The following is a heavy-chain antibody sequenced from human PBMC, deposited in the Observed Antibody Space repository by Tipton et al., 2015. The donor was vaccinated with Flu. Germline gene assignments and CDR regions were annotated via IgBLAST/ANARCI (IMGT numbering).Heavy chain of an antibody. V-gene: IGHV1-18*01. D-gene: IGHD2-15*01. CDR2: ISAYIGNT. J-gene: IGHJ4*02. Sequence: QVQLVQSGAEVKKPGASVKVSCKASGYTFTSYGISGVRQAPGQVLEWMGWISAYIGNTNYAQKLKGRVTMTTDTSTSTAYMELRSLRSYETAVYYCAREPEVVVAATLDYWGQGTLVTVSS. CDR3: AREPEVVVAATLDY. CDR1: GYTFTSYG.